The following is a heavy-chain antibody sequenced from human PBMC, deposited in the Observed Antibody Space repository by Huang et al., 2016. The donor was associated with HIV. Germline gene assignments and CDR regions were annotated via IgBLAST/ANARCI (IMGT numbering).Heavy chain of an antibody. V-gene: IGHV3-23*01. D-gene: IGHD3-9*01. CDR1: GFTFSSYA. J-gene: IGHJ3*02. Sequence: EVQLLESGGGSVQPGGSLRISCAASGFTFSSYAMNWVRQGLGKGLVWVAVRYGSGGRTQYADSVKGRFTSYRDNSTNTLYLQMNSLRAEDTSVYYCANDRKGLLTGYQPAAFDIWGQGTMVTVSS. CDR3: ANDRKGLLTGYQPAAFDI. CDR2: RYGSGGRT.